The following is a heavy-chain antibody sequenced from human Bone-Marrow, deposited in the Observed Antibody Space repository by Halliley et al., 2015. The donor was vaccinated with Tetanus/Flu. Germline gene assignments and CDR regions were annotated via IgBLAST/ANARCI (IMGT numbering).Heavy chain of an antibody. CDR1: GYSFNDYG. D-gene: IGHD3-16*01. J-gene: IGHJ4*02. V-gene: IGHV1-18*01. CDR3: ARGQAGGPFGAGHY. Sequence: QLVQSGAEVKKPGASMKVSCKASGYSFNDYGITWMRQAPGQRPEWMGWISAYNGNTKYSERLQDRLIMTTDTSTSPAYMELRSLRSDATAVYYCARGQAGGPFGAGHYWGPGTLVAVSS. CDR2: ISAYNGNT.